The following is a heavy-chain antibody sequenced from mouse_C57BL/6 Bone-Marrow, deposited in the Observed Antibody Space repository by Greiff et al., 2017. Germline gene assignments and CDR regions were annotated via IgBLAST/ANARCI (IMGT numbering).Heavy chain of an antibody. CDR1: GFTFSNYW. D-gene: IGHD1-1*01. CDR2: IRLKSDNYAT. J-gene: IGHJ3*01. V-gene: IGHV6-3*01. CDR3: TTVVATPFAY. Sequence: EVKLVESGGGLVQPGGSMKLSCVASGFTFSNYWMNWVRQSPEKGLEWVAQIRLKSDNYATHYAESVKGRFTISRDDSKSSVYLQMNNLRAEDTGIYYCTTVVATPFAYWGQGTLVTVSA.